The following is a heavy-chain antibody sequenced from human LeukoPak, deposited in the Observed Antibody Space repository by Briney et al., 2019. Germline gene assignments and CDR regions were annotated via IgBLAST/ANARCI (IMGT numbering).Heavy chain of an antibody. D-gene: IGHD5-12*01. J-gene: IGHJ4*02. CDR2: IKQDGSEK. V-gene: IGHV3-7*03. Sequence: GGSLRLSCAASRFTLSTYWMSWVRQAPGKGLEWVANIKQDGSEKYYVDSVKGRFTISRDNAKNPLYLQMNSLRAEDTAVYHCARGGGGYVGFDYWGQGTLVTVSS. CDR1: RFTLSTYW. CDR3: ARGGGGYVGFDY.